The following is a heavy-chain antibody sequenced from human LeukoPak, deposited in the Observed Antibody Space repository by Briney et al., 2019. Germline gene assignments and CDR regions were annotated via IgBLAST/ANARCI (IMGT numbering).Heavy chain of an antibody. V-gene: IGHV4-39*01. CDR1: SDSISSSNYY. D-gene: IGHD3-22*01. Sequence: SETLSLTCTVSSDSISSSNYYWGWVRQPPGKGLEWIGDIYYSGRTYYNSSLKSRLTPSVDTSRNQFSLKLSSVSASDTAAYYCARRRYYDSTGYLDWGQGTLVSVSP. J-gene: IGHJ1*01. CDR2: IYYSGRT. CDR3: ARRRYYDSTGYLD.